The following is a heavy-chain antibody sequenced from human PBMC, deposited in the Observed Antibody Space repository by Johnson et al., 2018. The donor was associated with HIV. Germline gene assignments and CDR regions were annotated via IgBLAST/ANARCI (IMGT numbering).Heavy chain of an antibody. D-gene: IGHD1-26*01. CDR1: GFTFSNAW. V-gene: IGHV3-15*01. J-gene: IGHJ3*02. CDR2: IKSKTDGGTT. CDR3: AREGEWELLPGAFDI. Sequence: VQLVESGGGLVKPGGSLRLSCAASGFTFSNAWMSWVRQAPGKGLEWVGRIKSKTDGGTTDYAAPVKGRFTISRDDSKNTLYMQMNSLRAEDTAVYYCAREGEWELLPGAFDIWGQGTMVTVSS.